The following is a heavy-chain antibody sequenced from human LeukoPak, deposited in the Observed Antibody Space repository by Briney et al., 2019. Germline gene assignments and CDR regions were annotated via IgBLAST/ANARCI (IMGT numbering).Heavy chain of an antibody. CDR1: GYTLTELS. J-gene: IGHJ3*02. D-gene: IGHD3-10*01. CDR3: ARDERYYGSGSYPSDAFDI. CDR2: FDPEDGET. V-gene: IGHV1-24*01. Sequence: ASVKVSCKVSGYTLTELSMHWVRQAPGKGLEWMGGFDPEDGETIYAQKLQGRVTMTTDTSTSTAYMELRSLRSDDTAVYYCARDERYYGSGSYPSDAFDIWGQGTMVTVSS.